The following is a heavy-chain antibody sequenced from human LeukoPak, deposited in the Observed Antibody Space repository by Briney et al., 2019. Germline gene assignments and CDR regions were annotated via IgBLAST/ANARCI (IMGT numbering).Heavy chain of an antibody. V-gene: IGHV3-21*01. CDR2: ISSDSSYI. Sequence: PGGSLRLSCVASGFTFSSLAMNWVRQAPGKGLEWVSSISSDSSYIDYADSVKGRFTISRDNAKNSLYLQMNSLRDEDTAVYYCARDQHFSSDFWGQGTVVTVSS. D-gene: IGHD6-13*01. J-gene: IGHJ4*02. CDR1: GFTFSSLA. CDR3: ARDQHFSSDF.